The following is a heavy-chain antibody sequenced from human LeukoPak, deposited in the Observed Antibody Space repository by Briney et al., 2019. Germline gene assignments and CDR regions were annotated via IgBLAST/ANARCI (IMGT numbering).Heavy chain of an antibody. D-gene: IGHD3-10*01. V-gene: IGHV1-3*01. CDR2: INAGNGNT. J-gene: IGHJ6*02. Sequence: ASVKVSCKASGYTFTSYYMHWVRQAPGQRLEWMGWINAGNGNTKYSQKFQGRVTITRDTSASTAYMELSSLRSEDTAVYYCARGPYGSGSYFLYGMDVWGQGTTVTVSS. CDR1: GYTFTSYY. CDR3: ARGPYGSGSYFLYGMDV.